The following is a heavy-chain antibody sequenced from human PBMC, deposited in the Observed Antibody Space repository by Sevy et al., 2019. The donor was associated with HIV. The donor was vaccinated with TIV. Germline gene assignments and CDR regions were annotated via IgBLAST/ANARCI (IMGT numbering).Heavy chain of an antibody. J-gene: IGHJ5*02. V-gene: IGHV4-39*01. CDR3: ARHVGLYWFDP. CDR1: GGSIATSSYY. D-gene: IGHD1-26*01. Sequence: SETLSLTCTVSGGSIATSSYYWGWIRQPPGKGLEWIGSIYYSGSTYYNPSLKSRVTMSEDTSKNQFSLKLNSVTAADTAVYYCARHVGLYWFDPWGQGTLVTVSS. CDR2: IYYSGST.